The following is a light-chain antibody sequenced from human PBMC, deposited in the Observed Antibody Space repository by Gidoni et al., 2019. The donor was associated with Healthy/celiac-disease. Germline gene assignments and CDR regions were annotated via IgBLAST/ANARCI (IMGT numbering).Light chain of an antibody. CDR3: QQYYSTPLT. J-gene: IGKJ4*01. V-gene: IGKV4-1*01. Sequence: DIVMTQSPDPLAVSLGDRATINCNASQSILYSSNNKNYLAWYQQKPRQPPRLLIYWASTREAGVPDRFSGSGSGTDFTLTISSLQAEDVAVYYCQQYYSTPLTFGGGTKVEIK. CDR1: QSILYSSNNKNY. CDR2: WAS.